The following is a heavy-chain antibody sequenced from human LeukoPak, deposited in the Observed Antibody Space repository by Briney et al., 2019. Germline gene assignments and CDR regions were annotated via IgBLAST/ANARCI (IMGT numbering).Heavy chain of an antibody. Sequence: PSETLSLTCTVYGGSFSGYYWSWIRQPPGKGLEWIGEINHSGSTNYNPSLKSRVTISVDTSKNQFSLKLSSVTAADTAVYYCALALGSSGYSSDAFDIWGQGTMVTVSS. V-gene: IGHV4-34*01. CDR2: INHSGST. D-gene: IGHD3-22*01. CDR1: GGSFSGYY. J-gene: IGHJ3*02. CDR3: ALALGSSGYSSDAFDI.